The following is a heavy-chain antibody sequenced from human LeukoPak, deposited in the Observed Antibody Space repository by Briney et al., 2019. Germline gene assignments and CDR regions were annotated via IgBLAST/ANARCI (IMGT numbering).Heavy chain of an antibody. J-gene: IGHJ4*02. D-gene: IGHD2-21*02. V-gene: IGHV4-4*09. CDR1: GVSITTYY. CDR3: ATLTRRGQYYFDN. CDR2: IYHSGNT. Sequence: SETLSLTCTVSGVSITTYYWSWVRQPPGKGLEWFGFIYHSGNTNYNPSLKSRVTMSVDTSKSQFSLRLSSVTAADTAVYYCATLTRRGQYYFDNWGQGTLVTVSS.